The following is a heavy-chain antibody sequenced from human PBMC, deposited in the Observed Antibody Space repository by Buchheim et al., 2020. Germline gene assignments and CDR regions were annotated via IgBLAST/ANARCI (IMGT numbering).Heavy chain of an antibody. J-gene: IGHJ4*02. V-gene: IGHV3-11*05. CDR3: ARHVTYLKWFGKSNEYYFDH. CDR2: ISTTGSYT. Sequence: QVQLVESGGGLVKPGGSLRLTCAVSGLSFSDDYMSWIRQAPGKGLEWVAYISTTGSYTKYADSVEARFTISRDNTKNSVFLEMNSLRAEDTAVYYCARHVTYLKWFGKSNEYYFDHWGQRT. CDR1: GLSFSDDY. D-gene: IGHD3-10*01.